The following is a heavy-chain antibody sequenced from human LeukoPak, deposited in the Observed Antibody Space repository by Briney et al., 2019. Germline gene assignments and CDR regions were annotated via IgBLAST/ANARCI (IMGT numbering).Heavy chain of an antibody. D-gene: IGHD2-2*01. V-gene: IGHV3-30*02. Sequence: GGSLRLSCAASGFTFSSYWMNWVRQAPGKGLEWVAFIRYDGSDAYSADSVKGRFIISRDNSRDTLFLQMNSLRTEDTAVYYCAKDDYCSSVSCYPAAFDVWGQGTMVTVSS. CDR1: GFTFSSYW. CDR3: AKDDYCSSVSCYPAAFDV. J-gene: IGHJ3*01. CDR2: IRYDGSDA.